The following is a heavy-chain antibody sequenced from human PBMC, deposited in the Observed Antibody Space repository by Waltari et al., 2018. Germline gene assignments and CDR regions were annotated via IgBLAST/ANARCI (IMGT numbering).Heavy chain of an antibody. CDR1: GGSISSYY. Sequence: QVQLQESGPGLVKPSETLSLTCTVSGGSISSYYWSWIRQPPGKGLEWIGYIYYSGSTNYNPALKSRVTISVDTSKNQFSLKLSSVTTADTAVYYWARGGGSYTFFDYWGQGTLVTVSS. D-gene: IGHD1-26*01. CDR2: IYYSGST. J-gene: IGHJ4*02. CDR3: ARGGGSYTFFDY. V-gene: IGHV4-59*01.